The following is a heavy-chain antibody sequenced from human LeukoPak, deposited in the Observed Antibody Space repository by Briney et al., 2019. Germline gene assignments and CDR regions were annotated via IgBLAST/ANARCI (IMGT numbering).Heavy chain of an antibody. V-gene: IGHV3-23*01. CDR2: ISGGGDRT. Sequence: GGSLRLSCAAAGFTFSTYGMSWVRQAPGKGLEWVSGISGGGDRTSYAQSVKGRFTISRDNFKNMLYLQMNSLRAEDTAVYYCAKGAYYDLWGQGTLVTVSS. CDR1: GFTFSTYG. D-gene: IGHD3-22*01. J-gene: IGHJ4*02. CDR3: AKGAYYDL.